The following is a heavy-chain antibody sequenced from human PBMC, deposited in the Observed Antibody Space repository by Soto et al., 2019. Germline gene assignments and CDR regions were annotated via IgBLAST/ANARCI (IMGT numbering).Heavy chain of an antibody. CDR1: GFTFSSYS. CDR3: VRVMYDYGDYGHDAFDI. D-gene: IGHD4-17*01. J-gene: IGHJ3*02. V-gene: IGHV3-21*01. Sequence: GGSLRLSCAASGFTFSSYSMNWVRQAPGKGLEWVSSISSSSSYIYYADSVKGRFTISRDNAKNSLYLQMNSLRAEDTAVYYCVRVMYDYGDYGHDAFDIWGQGTMVTVSS. CDR2: ISSSSSYI.